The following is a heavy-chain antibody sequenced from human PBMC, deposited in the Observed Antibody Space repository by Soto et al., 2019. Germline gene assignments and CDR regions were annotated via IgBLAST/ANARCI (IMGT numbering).Heavy chain of an antibody. CDR1: GFTFSSYS. V-gene: IGHV3-21*01. CDR3: ARDPYVTIFGVVITEYYYYYGMDV. J-gene: IGHJ6*02. CDR2: ISNDRSNI. Sequence: GGSLRLSCAASGFTFSSYSMNWVRQAPGQGLEWVSSISNDRSNIYYADSVKGRFTISRDNSKNTLYLQMNSLRAEDTAVYYCARDPYVTIFGVVITEYYYYYGMDVWGQGTTVTVSS. D-gene: IGHD3-3*01.